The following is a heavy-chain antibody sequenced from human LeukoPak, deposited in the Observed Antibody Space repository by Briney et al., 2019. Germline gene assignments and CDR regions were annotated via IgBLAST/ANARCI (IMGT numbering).Heavy chain of an antibody. D-gene: IGHD2-2*01. CDR3: ARGGCSSTSCYSWFDP. J-gene: IGHJ5*02. V-gene: IGHV3-48*01. CDR2: ISSSSTI. Sequence: GGSLRLSCAASGFTFSDYSMNWVRQAPGKGLEWVSYISSSSTIYYADSVKGRFTISRDNAKNSLYLQMNSLRAEDTAVYYCARGGCSSTSCYSWFDPWGQGTLVTVSS. CDR1: GFTFSDYS.